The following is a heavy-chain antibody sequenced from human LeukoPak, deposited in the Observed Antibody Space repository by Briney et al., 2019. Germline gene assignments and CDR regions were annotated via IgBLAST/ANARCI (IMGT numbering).Heavy chain of an antibody. V-gene: IGHV4-34*01. CDR3: ARSGYSSSWYYY. D-gene: IGHD6-13*01. CDR1: GGSFSGYY. J-gene: IGHJ4*02. Sequence: SETLSLTCAVYGGSFSGYYWSWIRQPPGKGLEWIGETNHSGSTNYNPSLKSRVTISVDTSKNQFSLKLSSVTAADTAVYYCARSGYSSSWYYYWGQGTLVTVSS. CDR2: TNHSGST.